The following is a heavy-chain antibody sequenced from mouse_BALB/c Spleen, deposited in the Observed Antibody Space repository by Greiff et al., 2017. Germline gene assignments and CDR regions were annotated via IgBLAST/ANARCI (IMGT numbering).Heavy chain of an antibody. Sequence: EVQLQQSGAELVKPGASVKLSCTASGFNIKDTYMHWVKQRPEQGLEWIGRIDPANGNTKYDPKFQGKATITADTSSNTSYLQLSSLTSEYTAVYYCAREGGYDYDAMDYWGQGTSVTVSS. CDR2: IDPANGNT. CDR1: GFNIKDTY. D-gene: IGHD2-2*01. V-gene: IGHV14-3*02. J-gene: IGHJ4*01. CDR3: AREGGYDYDAMDY.